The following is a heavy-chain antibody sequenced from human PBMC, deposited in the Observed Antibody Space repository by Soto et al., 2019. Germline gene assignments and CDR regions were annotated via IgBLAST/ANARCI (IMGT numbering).Heavy chain of an antibody. V-gene: IGHV3-30*18. D-gene: IGHD6-19*01. CDR3: AKDLGSGWSGY. Sequence: QVQLVESGGGVVQPGRSLRLPCAASGFTFSSYGMHWVRQAPGKGLEWVAVISYDGSNKYYADSVKGRFTIFRDNSKNTLYLQMNSLRAEDTAVYYCAKDLGSGWSGYWGQGTLVTVSS. CDR1: GFTFSSYG. J-gene: IGHJ4*02. CDR2: ISYDGSNK.